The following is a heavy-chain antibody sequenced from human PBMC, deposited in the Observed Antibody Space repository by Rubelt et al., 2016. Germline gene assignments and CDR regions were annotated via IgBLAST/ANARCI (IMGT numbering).Heavy chain of an antibody. V-gene: IGHV4-61*05. Sequence: QLQLQESGPGLVKPSETLSLTCTVSGGSISSSSYYWGWIRQPPGKGLEWIGEIYHSGSTNYNPSLKSRVTISVDKSKNQFSLKLGSVTAADTAVYYCARAAWVTAVNWFDPWGQGTLVTVSS. J-gene: IGHJ5*02. CDR3: ARAAWVTAVNWFDP. D-gene: IGHD2-21*02. CDR1: GGSISSSSYY. CDR2: IYHSGST.